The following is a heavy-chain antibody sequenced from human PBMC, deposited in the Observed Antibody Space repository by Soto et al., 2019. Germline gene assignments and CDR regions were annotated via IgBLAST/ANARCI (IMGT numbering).Heavy chain of an antibody. CDR1: GYSFTSYW. D-gene: IGHD2-2*01. V-gene: IGHV5-51*01. J-gene: IGHJ6*02. CDR3: ERRSTHAVGVYGMDV. CDR2: IYPGDSDT. Sequence: PGESLKISCKGSGYSFTSYWIGWVRQMPGKGLEWMGIIYPGDSDTRYSPSFQGQVTISADKSISTAYLQWSSLKASDTAMYYCERRSTHAVGVYGMDVCGQGTTVTVSS.